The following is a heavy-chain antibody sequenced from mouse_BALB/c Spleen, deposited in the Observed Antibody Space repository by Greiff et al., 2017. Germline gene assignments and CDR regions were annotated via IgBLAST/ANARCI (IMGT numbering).Heavy chain of an antibody. CDR3: ARQGYGSSYPWFAY. J-gene: IGHJ3*01. D-gene: IGHD1-1*01. V-gene: IGHV5-12-1*01. CDR1: GFAFSSYD. Sequence: EVMLVESGGGLVKPGGSLKLSCAASGFAFSSYDMSWVRQTPEKRLEWVAYISSGGGSTYYPDTVKGRFTISRDNAKNTLYLQMSSLKSEDIAMYYCARQGYGSSYPWFAYWGQGTLVTVSA. CDR2: ISSGGGST.